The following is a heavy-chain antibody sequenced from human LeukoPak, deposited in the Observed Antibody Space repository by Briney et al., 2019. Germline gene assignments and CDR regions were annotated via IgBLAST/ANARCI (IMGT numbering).Heavy chain of an antibody. CDR3: VREGEMATQSNAY. D-gene: IGHD5-24*01. Sequence: SVKASCKASGGTFSSYAISWVRQAPGQGLEWMGGIIPIFGTANYAQKFQGRVTITTDESTSTAYMELSSLRSEDTAVYYCVREGEMATQSNAYWGQGTLVTVSS. V-gene: IGHV1-69*05. J-gene: IGHJ4*02. CDR2: IIPIFGTA. CDR1: GGTFSSYA.